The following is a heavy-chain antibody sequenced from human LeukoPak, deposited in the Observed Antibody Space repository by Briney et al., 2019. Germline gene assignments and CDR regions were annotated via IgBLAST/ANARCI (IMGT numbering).Heavy chain of an antibody. J-gene: IGHJ4*02. CDR2: IYTSGST. Sequence: SETLSLTCTVSGDSFTSYYWSWIRQPAGKGLEWIGRIYTSGSTSYNPSLRSRVTMSVDTSKNQFSLTLSSVTAADTAVYYCASYSNRGGNHPFDNWGQGTLVSVSS. V-gene: IGHV4-4*07. CDR1: GDSFTSYY. D-gene: IGHD1-14*01. CDR3: ASYSNRGGNHPFDN.